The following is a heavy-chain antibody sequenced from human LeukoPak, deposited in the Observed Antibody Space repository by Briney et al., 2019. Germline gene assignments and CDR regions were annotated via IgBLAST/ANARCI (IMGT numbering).Heavy chain of an antibody. J-gene: IGHJ4*02. CDR1: GGSISSYY. CDR2: IYYSGST. D-gene: IGHD4-11*01. V-gene: IGHV4-59*01. CDR3: ASSFKSTVTTLDY. Sequence: KTSETLSLTCTVSGGSISSYYWSWIRQPPGKGLEWIGYIYYSGSTNYNPSLKRRVTISVDTSKNQFSLKLSSVTAADTAVYYCASSFKSTVTTLDYWGQGTLVTVSS.